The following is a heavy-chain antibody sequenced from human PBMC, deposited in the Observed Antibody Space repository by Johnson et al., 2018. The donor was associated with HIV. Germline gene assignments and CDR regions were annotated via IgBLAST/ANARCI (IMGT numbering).Heavy chain of an antibody. CDR3: AKVGGTTILRDAFDI. J-gene: IGHJ3*02. CDR1: GFTFSSYG. V-gene: IGHV3-30*02. Sequence: QVQLVESGGGVVQPGGSLRLSCAASGFTFSSYGMHWVRQAPGKGLEWVAFIRYDGSNEYYVDSVKGRFTISRDNSKNTLYLQMNSLRAEDTAVYYCAKVGGTTILRDAFDIWGQGTMVTVSS. CDR2: IRYDGSNE. D-gene: IGHD1-1*01.